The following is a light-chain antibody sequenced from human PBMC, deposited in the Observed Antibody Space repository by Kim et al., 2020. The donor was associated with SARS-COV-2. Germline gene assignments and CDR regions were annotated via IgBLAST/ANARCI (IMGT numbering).Light chain of an antibody. J-gene: IGLJ3*02. CDR3: SSYTTSSTLM. CDR1: YNY. V-gene: IGLV2-14*03. CDR2: DVT. Sequence: YNYVVWYQHHPDKAPKLMIYDVTKRPSGVSNRFSGSKSDNTASLTISGLQAEDEAVYYCSSYTTSSTLMFGGGTQLTVL.